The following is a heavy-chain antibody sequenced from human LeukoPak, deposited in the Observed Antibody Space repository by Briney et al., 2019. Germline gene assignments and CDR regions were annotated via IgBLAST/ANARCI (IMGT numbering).Heavy chain of an antibody. CDR2: IKQDGSKK. V-gene: IGHV3-7*01. CDR3: ARDESSGFTPFPFDY. Sequence: GGSLRLSCVASGFPFSSYWMTWVRQAPGKGLEWVANIKQDGSKKSYVDSVKGRFTISRDNAKNSLYLQMNSLRAEDTAVYYCARDESSGFTPFPFDYWGQGTLVTVSS. J-gene: IGHJ4*02. CDR1: GFPFSSYW. D-gene: IGHD6-19*01.